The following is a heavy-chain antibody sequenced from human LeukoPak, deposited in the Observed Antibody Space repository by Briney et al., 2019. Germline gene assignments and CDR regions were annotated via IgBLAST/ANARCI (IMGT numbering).Heavy chain of an antibody. CDR2: IYSGGST. J-gene: IGHJ4*02. V-gene: IGHV3-53*04. CDR1: GFTVSNNY. Sequence: SGGSLRLSCAASGFTVSNNYMSWVRQAPGKGLEWVSVIYSGGSTYYADSVKGRFTISRHNSKNTLYLQMNSLRAEDTAVYYCARGLITMIDHWGQGTLVTVSS. CDR3: ARGLITMIDH. D-gene: IGHD3-22*01.